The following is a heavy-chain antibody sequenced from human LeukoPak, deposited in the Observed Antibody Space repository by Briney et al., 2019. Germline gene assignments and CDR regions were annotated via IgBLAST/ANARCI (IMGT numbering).Heavy chain of an antibody. V-gene: IGHV4-4*07. J-gene: IGHJ5*02. CDR1: GGSICSNY. Sequence: SETLSLTCTVSGGSICSNYWSWIWQPAGKGLEWIGRIYTSGSTNYNPSLKSRVTMSVDTSKNQFSLKLSSVTAADTAVYYCARASSSPSWFDPWGQGTLVTVSS. D-gene: IGHD2-15*01. CDR3: ARASSSPSWFDP. CDR2: IYTSGST.